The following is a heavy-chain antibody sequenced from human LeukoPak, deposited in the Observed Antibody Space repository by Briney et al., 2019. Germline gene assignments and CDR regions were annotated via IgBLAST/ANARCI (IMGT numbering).Heavy chain of an antibody. Sequence: SVKVSCKASGGTFSSYAISWVRQAPGQGLEWMGRIIPIFGTANYAQKFQSRVTITTDESTSTAYMELSSLRSEDTAVYYCAGDHYYDSSGYAYWGQGTLVTVSS. CDR3: AGDHYYDSSGYAY. CDR2: IIPIFGTA. J-gene: IGHJ4*02. CDR1: GGTFSSYA. D-gene: IGHD3-22*01. V-gene: IGHV1-69*05.